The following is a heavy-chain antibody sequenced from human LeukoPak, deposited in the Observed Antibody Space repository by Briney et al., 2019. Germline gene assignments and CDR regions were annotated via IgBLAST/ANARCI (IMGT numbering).Heavy chain of an antibody. Sequence: ASVKVSCMASGYTFTDYVIHWVRQAPGQRLEWMGWISTGSANRKYSQKFQGRVTFTRDTSAGIVYMDLSSLRSEDTALYYCARNRGSYLVPYWGQGTLVTVSS. V-gene: IGHV1-3*04. D-gene: IGHD1-26*01. J-gene: IGHJ4*02. CDR2: ISTGSANR. CDR1: GYTFTDYV. CDR3: ARNRGSYLVPY.